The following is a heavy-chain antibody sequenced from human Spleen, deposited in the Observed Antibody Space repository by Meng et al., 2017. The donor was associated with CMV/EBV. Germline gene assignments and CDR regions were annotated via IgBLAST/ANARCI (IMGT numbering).Heavy chain of an antibody. CDR1: GGSISSYY. Sequence: QGQLHESGPGLVKPSETLSLTCTVSGGSISSYYWSWIRQPAGKGLEWIGRIYTSGSTNYNPSLKSRVTISVDKSKNQFSLKLSSVTAADTAVYYCARVVTALWGYYFDYWGQGTLVTVSS. D-gene: IGHD2-21*02. V-gene: IGHV4-4*07. J-gene: IGHJ4*02. CDR2: IYTSGST. CDR3: ARVVTALWGYYFDY.